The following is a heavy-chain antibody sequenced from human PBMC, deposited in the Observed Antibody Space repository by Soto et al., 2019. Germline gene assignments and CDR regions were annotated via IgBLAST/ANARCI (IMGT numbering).Heavy chain of an antibody. CDR1: GGTFSSYA. CDR2: INPNSGGT. D-gene: IGHD3-22*01. Sequence: GASVKVSCKASGGTFSSYAISWVRQAPGQGLEWMGWINPNSGGTNYAQKFQGWVTMTRDTSISTAYMELSRLRSDDTAVYYCARDSLGYCDSSGSWFDPWGQGTLVTVSS. J-gene: IGHJ5*02. CDR3: ARDSLGYCDSSGSWFDP. V-gene: IGHV1-2*04.